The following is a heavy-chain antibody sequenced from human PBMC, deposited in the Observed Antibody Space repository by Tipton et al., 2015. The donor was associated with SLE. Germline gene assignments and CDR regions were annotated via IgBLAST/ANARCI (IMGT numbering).Heavy chain of an antibody. CDR3: ARVGSGSYDV. CDR1: GFTFSSYA. J-gene: IGHJ4*02. Sequence: SLRLSCAASGFTFSSYAMHWVRQAPGKGLVWVSRINNDGSSTSYADSVKGRFTISRDNGKNTLYLQMNSLRAEDTAVYYCARVGSGSYDVWGQGTLVTVSS. D-gene: IGHD1-26*01. CDR2: INNDGSST. V-gene: IGHV3-74*01.